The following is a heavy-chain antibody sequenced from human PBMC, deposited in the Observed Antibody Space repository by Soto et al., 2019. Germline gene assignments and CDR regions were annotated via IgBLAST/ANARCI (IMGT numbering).Heavy chain of an antibody. Sequence: GGSLRLSCAASGFTLSSYGMHWVRQAPGKGLEWVAVISYDGSNKYYADSVKGRFTISRDNSKNTLYLQMNSLRAEDTAVYYCAKVLSGWSLAVLASGMDVWGQGTTVTVSS. CDR3: AKVLSGWSLAVLASGMDV. J-gene: IGHJ6*02. CDR1: GFTLSSYG. CDR2: ISYDGSNK. V-gene: IGHV3-30*18. D-gene: IGHD6-19*01.